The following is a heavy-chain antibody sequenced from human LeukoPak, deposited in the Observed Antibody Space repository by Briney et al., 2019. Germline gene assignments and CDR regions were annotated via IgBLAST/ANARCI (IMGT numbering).Heavy chain of an antibody. J-gene: IGHJ4*02. V-gene: IGHV3-33*01. CDR3: ARAGHYGDYVRLDY. Sequence: GRSLRLSCAASGFTFSNYGMHWVRQAPNKGLEWVAVIWYDGSNKYYVDSVKGRFTISRDNSKNTLYLQMNSLRAEDTAVYYCARAGHYGDYVRLDYWGQGTLVTVSS. CDR1: GFTFSNYG. D-gene: IGHD4-17*01. CDR2: IWYDGSNK.